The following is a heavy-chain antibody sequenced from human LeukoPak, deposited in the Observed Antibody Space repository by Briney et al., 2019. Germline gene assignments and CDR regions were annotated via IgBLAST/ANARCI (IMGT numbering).Heavy chain of an antibody. CDR2: IYHSGST. CDR3: ARLYCSSTSCYHFDY. Sequence: PSQTLSLTCTVSGGSISSGSYYWSWIRQPPGKGLEWIGSIYHSGSTYYNPSLKSRVTISVDTSKNQFSLKLSSVTAADTAVYYCARLYCSSTSCYHFDYWGQGTLVTVSS. J-gene: IGHJ4*02. CDR1: GGSISSGSYY. V-gene: IGHV4-39*07. D-gene: IGHD2-2*01.